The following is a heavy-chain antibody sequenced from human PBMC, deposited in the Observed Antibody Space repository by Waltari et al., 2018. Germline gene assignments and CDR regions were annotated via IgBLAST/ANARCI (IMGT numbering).Heavy chain of an antibody. CDR3: ARRYSSGWYRKYYFDY. J-gene: IGHJ4*02. CDR2: INHMGST. V-gene: IGHV4-34*01. CDR1: GGSFSGYY. Sequence: QVQLQQWGAGLLKPSETLSLTCAVYGGSFSGYYWSWIRQPPGKGLEWIGEINHMGSTNCNPSLKSRVTISVDTSKNQFSLKLSSVTAADTAVYYCARRYSSGWYRKYYFDYWGQGTLVTVSP. D-gene: IGHD6-19*01.